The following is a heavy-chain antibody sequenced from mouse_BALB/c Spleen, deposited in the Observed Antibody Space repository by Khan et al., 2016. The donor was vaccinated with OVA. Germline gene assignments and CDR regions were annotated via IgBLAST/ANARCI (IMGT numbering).Heavy chain of an antibody. Sequence: QVQLKQSGAELAKPGASVKMSCKASGYTFTTYWMHWVKQRPGQGLEWIGYINPTSGYTDYNQKFKDKATLTADKSSRTAYMQLSSLTSDDSAVYYCARDRMDYWGQGTTLTVSS. J-gene: IGHJ2*01. V-gene: IGHV1-7*01. CDR3: ARDRMDY. CDR1: GYTFTTYW. CDR2: INPTSGYT.